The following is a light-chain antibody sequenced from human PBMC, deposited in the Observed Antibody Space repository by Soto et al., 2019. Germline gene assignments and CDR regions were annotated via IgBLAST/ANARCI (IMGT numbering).Light chain of an antibody. CDR2: DVS. V-gene: IGLV2-8*01. CDR3: SSYAGSNYYA. J-gene: IGLJ1*01. Sequence: QSALTQPPSASGSPGQSVTISCTGTSSDVGGYNYVSWFQQHPGEAPKLMIYDVSKRPSGVPDRFSGSKSGNTASLTVSGLQAEDEADYYCSSYAGSNYYAFGTGTKVTVL. CDR1: SSDVGGYNY.